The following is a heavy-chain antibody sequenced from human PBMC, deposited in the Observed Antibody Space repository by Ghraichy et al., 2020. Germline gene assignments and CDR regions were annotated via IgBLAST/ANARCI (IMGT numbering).Heavy chain of an antibody. Sequence: SETLSLTCTVYGGSFINYYWSWIRQPPGKGLEWIGEINHSGSTNFNPSLKSRVTISVDTSENQFSLKLSSVTAADTAVYYCARGGGIRYFDHRRGLFDPWGQGTLVTVSS. D-gene: IGHD3-9*01. V-gene: IGHV4-34*01. CDR3: ARGGGIRYFDHRRGLFDP. J-gene: IGHJ5*02. CDR1: GGSFINYY. CDR2: INHSGST.